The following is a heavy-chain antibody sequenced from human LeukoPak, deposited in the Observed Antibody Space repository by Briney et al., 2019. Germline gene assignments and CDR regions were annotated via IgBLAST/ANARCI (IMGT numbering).Heavy chain of an antibody. V-gene: IGHV1-18*01. D-gene: IGHD4-23*01. J-gene: IGHJ3*02. Sequence: ASVKVSCKASGYTFTSYGISWVRQAPGQGLGWMGWISAYNGNTKYAQRLQGRVTMTTDTSTTTAYVELRSLRSDDTAVYYCAREIDDYGGNSGAFDIWGQGTMVTVSS. CDR3: AREIDDYGGNSGAFDI. CDR1: GYTFTSYG. CDR2: ISAYNGNT.